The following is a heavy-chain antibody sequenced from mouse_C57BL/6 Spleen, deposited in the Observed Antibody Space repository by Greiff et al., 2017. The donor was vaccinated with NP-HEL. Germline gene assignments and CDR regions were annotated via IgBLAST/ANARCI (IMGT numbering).Heavy chain of an antibody. D-gene: IGHD2-1*01. V-gene: IGHV1-55*01. Sequence: QVQLKQPGAELVKPGASVKMSCKASGYTFTSYWITWVKQRPGQGLEWIGDIYPGSGSTNYNEKFKSKATLTVDTSSRTAYMQLSSLTSEDSAVYYCARRDGNYGYFDVWGTGTTVTVSS. CDR1: GYTFTSYW. CDR2: IYPGSGST. CDR3: ARRDGNYGYFDV. J-gene: IGHJ1*03.